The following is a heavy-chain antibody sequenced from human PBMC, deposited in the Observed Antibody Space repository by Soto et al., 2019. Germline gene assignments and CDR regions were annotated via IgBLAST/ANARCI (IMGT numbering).Heavy chain of an antibody. D-gene: IGHD3-10*01. V-gene: IGHV1-69*01. Sequence: QVLLVQSVTEVKKPGSSVKVSCQASGGTSSYYALTWVRQAPGQGLEWMGGIIPIFGTANYSQRFQGRVSITADESSSTAYMELSSLKSEDTAVYYCAGSFKYGSGTFDALDVWGHGTMVMVSS. J-gene: IGHJ3*01. CDR2: IIPIFGTA. CDR1: GGTSSYYA. CDR3: AGSFKYGSGTFDALDV.